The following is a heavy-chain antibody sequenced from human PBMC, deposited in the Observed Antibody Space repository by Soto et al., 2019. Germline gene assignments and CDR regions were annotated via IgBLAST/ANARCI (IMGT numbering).Heavy chain of an antibody. V-gene: IGHV3-23*01. J-gene: IGHJ4*02. D-gene: IGHD4-17*01. Sequence: EVQLLESGGGLVQPGGSLRLSCAASGFTFSTYVMSWVRQAPGKGLEWVSSISGGGDDADYADSVRGRFSISRDNSKNTWFLQMNSLRAEDTAGYYFAKELYYGDRRFDFWGQGTLVTVSS. CDR1: GFTFSTYV. CDR2: ISGGGDDA. CDR3: AKELYYGDRRFDF.